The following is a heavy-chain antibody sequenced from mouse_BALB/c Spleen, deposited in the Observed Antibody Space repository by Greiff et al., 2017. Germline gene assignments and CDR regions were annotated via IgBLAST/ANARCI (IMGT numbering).Heavy chain of an antibody. J-gene: IGHJ2*01. V-gene: IGHV14-4*02. CDR2: IDPENGDT. CDR1: GFNIKDYY. CDR3: NGPDY. Sequence: VQLQQSGAALVRSGASVKLSCTASGFNIKDYYMHWVKQRPEQGLEWIGWIDPENGDTEYAPKFQGKATMTADTSSNTAYLQLSSLTSEDTAVYYCNGPDYWRQGTTLTVSS.